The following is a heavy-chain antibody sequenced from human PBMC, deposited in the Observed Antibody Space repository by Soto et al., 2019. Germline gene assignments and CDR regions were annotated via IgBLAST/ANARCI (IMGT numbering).Heavy chain of an antibody. D-gene: IGHD3-16*01. CDR2: VGSDGRGA. CDR3: ARDGLMHGPDMDQ. Sequence: EVQLVESGGGLVQPGGSVRLSCAASGFTFSNYWMHWVRQTPGKGLVWVSRVGSDGRGATYADSVKGRFTISRDNAKNTLYLQMDSLRVEDTAMCHCARDGLMHGPDMDQWGQGILVMVSS. CDR1: GFTFSNYW. J-gene: IGHJ4*02. V-gene: IGHV3-74*01.